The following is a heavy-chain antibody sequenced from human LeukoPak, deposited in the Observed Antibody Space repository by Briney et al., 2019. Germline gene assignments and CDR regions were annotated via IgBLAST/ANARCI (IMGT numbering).Heavy chain of an antibody. CDR2: IYPGDSDT. CDR3: ARLISYSRYYYYYYMDA. V-gene: IGHV5-51*01. CDR1: GYSFTSYW. Sequence: GESLKISCKGSGYSFTSYWIGWVRQMPGKGLEWMGIIYPGDSDTRYSPSFQGQVTISADKSISTAYLQWSSLKASDTAMYYCARLISYSRYYYYYYMDAWGKGTTVTVSS. D-gene: IGHD6-13*01. J-gene: IGHJ6*03.